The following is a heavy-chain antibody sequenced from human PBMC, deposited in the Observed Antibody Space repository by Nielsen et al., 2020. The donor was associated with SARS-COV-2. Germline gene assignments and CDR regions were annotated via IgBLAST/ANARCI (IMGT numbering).Heavy chain of an antibody. CDR2: IYYSGST. CDR3: ARVQTVGKKHSSGWLGTRGAFDI. D-gene: IGHD6-19*01. J-gene: IGHJ3*02. V-gene: IGHV4-59*12. Sequence: RQAPGKGLEWIGYIYYSGSTNYNPSLKSRVTISVDTSKNQFSLKLSSVTAADTAVYYCARVQTVGKKHSSGWLGTRGAFDIWGQGTMVTVSS.